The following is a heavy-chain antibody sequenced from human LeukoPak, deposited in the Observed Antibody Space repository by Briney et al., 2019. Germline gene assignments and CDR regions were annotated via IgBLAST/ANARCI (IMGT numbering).Heavy chain of an antibody. CDR1: SGSISSGVYY. V-gene: IGHV4-31*03. CDR3: ARGVRWLQLSYFDY. J-gene: IGHJ4*02. CDR2: IYYSGST. D-gene: IGHD5-24*01. Sequence: SQTLSLTCPVSSGSISSGVYYWSWIRQHPGKGLEWIGYIYYSGSTYYNPSLKSRVTISVDTSKNQFSLRLSSVTAADTAVYYCARGVRWLQLSYFDYWGQGTLVTVSS.